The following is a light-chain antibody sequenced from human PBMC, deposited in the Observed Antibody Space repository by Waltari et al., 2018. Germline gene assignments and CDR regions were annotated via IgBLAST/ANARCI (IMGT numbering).Light chain of an antibody. Sequence: QSALTQPAYVSGSPGQSITISCTGTSNDVGGYGYVSWYQQYPGKAPKLIIYEVSYRPSGISTRFSGSKSGNTASLTISGLQAEDEADYYCSSHTSSVPHVFGTGTRVTVV. CDR3: SSHTSSVPHV. V-gene: IGLV2-14*01. J-gene: IGLJ1*01. CDR1: SNDVGGYGY. CDR2: EVS.